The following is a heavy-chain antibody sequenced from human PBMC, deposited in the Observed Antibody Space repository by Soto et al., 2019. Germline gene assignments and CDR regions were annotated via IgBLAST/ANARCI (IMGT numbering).Heavy chain of an antibody. V-gene: IGHV4-59*01. J-gene: IGHJ4*02. CDR3: ARDVSGIAAAGFDY. CDR2: IYYSGST. CDR1: GGSISSYY. D-gene: IGHD6-13*01. Sequence: SETLSLTCIVSGGSISSYYWSWIRQTPGKGLEWIGYIYYSGSTNYNPSPKSRVTISVDTSKIQFSLKLSALTAADTAVYFCARDVSGIAAAGFDYCGQGTLVTVSS.